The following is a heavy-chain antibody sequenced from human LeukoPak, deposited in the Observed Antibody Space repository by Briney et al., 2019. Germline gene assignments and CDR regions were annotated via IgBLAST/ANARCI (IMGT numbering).Heavy chain of an antibody. CDR2: INPDGSHT. J-gene: IGHJ4*02. V-gene: IGHV3-74*01. CDR3: ANDMTGPIDY. D-gene: IGHD3-9*01. Sequence: PGGSLRLSCAASGFTFSNFWIHWVRQAPGKGLIWVSRINPDGSHTSYADSVKGRFTISRDNAKSTLYLQMNDLKTEDTAMYYSANDMTGPIDYWGQGTLVTVSS. CDR1: GFTFSNFW.